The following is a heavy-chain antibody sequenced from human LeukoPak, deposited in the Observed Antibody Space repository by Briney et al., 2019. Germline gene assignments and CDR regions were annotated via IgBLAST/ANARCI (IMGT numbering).Heavy chain of an antibody. V-gene: IGHV4-31*03. CDR3: ARLLASYDYYYYYGMDV. J-gene: IGHJ6*02. Sequence: SQTLSLTCTVSGVSISSGGYYWSWIRQHPGKGLEWIGYIYYSGSTYYNPSLKSRVTISVDKSKNQFSLKLSSVTAADTAVYYCARLLASYDYYYYYGMDVWGQGTTVTVSS. D-gene: IGHD3-10*01. CDR1: GVSISSGGYY. CDR2: IYYSGST.